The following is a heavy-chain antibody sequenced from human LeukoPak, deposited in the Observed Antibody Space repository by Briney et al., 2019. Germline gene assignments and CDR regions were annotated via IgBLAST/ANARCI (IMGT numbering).Heavy chain of an antibody. D-gene: IGHD3-22*01. CDR1: GFTFTSSA. Sequence: SVKVSCKASGFTFTSSAMQWVRQARGQRLEWIGWIVVGSGNTNYAQKFQERVTITRDMSTSTAYMELSSLRSEDTAVYYCAADRNYYDSSGYYYGYYYYGMDVWGQGTTVTVSS. J-gene: IGHJ6*02. V-gene: IGHV1-58*02. CDR3: AADRNYYDSSGYYYGYYYYGMDV. CDR2: IVVGSGNT.